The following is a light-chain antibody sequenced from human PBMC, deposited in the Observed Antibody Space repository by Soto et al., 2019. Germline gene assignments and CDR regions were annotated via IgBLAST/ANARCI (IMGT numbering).Light chain of an antibody. CDR1: QSVSSY. CDR2: DAS. Sequence: EIVLSQSPATLSLCPGARATLSYRASQSVSSYLAWYQQKPGQAPRLLIYDASNRATGIPARFSGSGSGTDFTLTISSLEPEDFAVYYCQQRSNWPLTFGGGTKVDIK. V-gene: IGKV3-11*01. CDR3: QQRSNWPLT. J-gene: IGKJ4*01.